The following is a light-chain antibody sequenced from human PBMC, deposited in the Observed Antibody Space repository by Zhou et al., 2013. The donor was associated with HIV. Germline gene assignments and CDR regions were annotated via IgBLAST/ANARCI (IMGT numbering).Light chain of an antibody. CDR3: MQGTHWHT. V-gene: IGKV2-30*01. J-gene: IGKJ4*01. CDR2: KVS. Sequence: DVVMTQSPLSLPVTLGQPASISCRSSQSLVDSDGNTYLFWFHQRPGQSPRRLIYKVSNRDSGVPDRFSGSGSGTDFTLKISRVEAEDVGVYYCMQGTHWHTFGGGTKVEIK. CDR1: QSLVDSDGNTY.